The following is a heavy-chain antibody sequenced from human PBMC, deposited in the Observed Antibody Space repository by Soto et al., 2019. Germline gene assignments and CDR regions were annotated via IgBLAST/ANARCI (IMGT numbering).Heavy chain of an antibody. CDR1: GFTFSSYG. V-gene: IGHV3-30*18. CDR3: AKAYAVPAATASFDY. D-gene: IGHD2-2*01. CDR2: ISYDGMNK. J-gene: IGHJ4*02. Sequence: GSLRLSCAASGFTFSSYGMHWVRQAPGKGLEWVAVISYDGMNKYYAASVKGRFSISRDNSKNTLYLQMDSLRAEDTALYYCAKAYAVPAATASFDYWGQRTLVTVSS.